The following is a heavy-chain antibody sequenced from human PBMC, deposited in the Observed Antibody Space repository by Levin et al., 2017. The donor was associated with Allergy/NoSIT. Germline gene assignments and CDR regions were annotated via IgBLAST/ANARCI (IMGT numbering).Heavy chain of an antibody. J-gene: IGHJ3*02. V-gene: IGHV3-48*01. CDR2: ISSSSGTI. D-gene: IGHD3-9*01. Sequence: GESLKISCAASGFTFSTYSMNWVRQAPGKGPEWVSYISSSSGTIYYADSVKGRFPISRDNAQNSLYLQMNSLRAEDTAVYYCARDLERYYDVLTGYYKGNDAFDIWGQGTMVTVSS. CDR1: GFTFSTYS. CDR3: ARDLERYYDVLTGYYKGNDAFDI.